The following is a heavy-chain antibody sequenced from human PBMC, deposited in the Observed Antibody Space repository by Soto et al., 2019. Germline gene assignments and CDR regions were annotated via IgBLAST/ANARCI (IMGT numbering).Heavy chain of an antibody. J-gene: IGHJ4*02. CDR3: ARSGVAALDS. D-gene: IGHD2-8*01. CDR1: GFTFRDYS. Sequence: EVQLVESGGGLVKPGGSLRLSCAASGFTFRDYSLNWVRQAPGKGLEWVSSITSKSNYIYYADSVKGRFTISRDNAKSSLYLQMDSLRADDTAVYFCARSGVAALDSWGQGTLVTVSS. V-gene: IGHV3-21*06. CDR2: ITSKSNYI.